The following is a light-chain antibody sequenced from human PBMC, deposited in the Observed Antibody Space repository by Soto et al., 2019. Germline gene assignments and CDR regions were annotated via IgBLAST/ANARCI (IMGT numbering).Light chain of an antibody. CDR2: AAS. CDR3: QQYGSSPPIT. CDR1: QSVSSNY. Sequence: EIVLTQSPGTLSLSPGERVTLSCRASQSVSSNYLAWYQQKPGQAPRLLIYAASSRATGIPDRFSGSGSGTDFTLTISRLEPEDFAVYYCQQYGSSPPITFGQGTRLEIK. V-gene: IGKV3-20*01. J-gene: IGKJ5*01.